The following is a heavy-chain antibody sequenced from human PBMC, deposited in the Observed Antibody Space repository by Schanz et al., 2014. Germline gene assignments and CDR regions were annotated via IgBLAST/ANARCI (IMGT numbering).Heavy chain of an antibody. CDR1: GFSVGNKY. D-gene: IGHD3-10*01. CDR2: IYIGGNT. V-gene: IGHV3-66*01. Sequence: EEQLVESGGGLVQPGGSLRLSCAASGFSVGNKYMNWVRQAPGKGLEWVSFIYIGGNTYYADSVKGRFTISRDNSKNTVYIQMNSLRAEDTAVYYCAKGRFGELSAFDIWGQGTMVTDSS. CDR3: AKGRFGELSAFDI. J-gene: IGHJ3*02.